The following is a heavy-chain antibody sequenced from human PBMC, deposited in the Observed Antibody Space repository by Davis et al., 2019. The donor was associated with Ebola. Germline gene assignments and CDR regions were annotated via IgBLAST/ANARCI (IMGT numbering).Heavy chain of an antibody. J-gene: IGHJ5*02. CDR2: ISAYNGNT. V-gene: IGHV1-18*01. Sequence: ASVKVSCKASGYTFTSYGISWVRQAPGQGLEWMGWISAYNGNTNYAQKLQGRVTMTTDTSTSTAYMELRSLRSEDTAVYYCARDEGYYYDSTRWFDPWGQGTLVTVSS. D-gene: IGHD3-22*01. CDR1: GYTFTSYG. CDR3: ARDEGYYYDSTRWFDP.